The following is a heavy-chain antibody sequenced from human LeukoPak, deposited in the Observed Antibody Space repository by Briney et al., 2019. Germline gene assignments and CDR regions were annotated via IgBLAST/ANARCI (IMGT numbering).Heavy chain of an antibody. CDR3: ARDRAAAGQRQYYYYYMDV. CDR1: GFTFSSYA. V-gene: IGHV3-23*01. Sequence: GRSLRLSCAASGFTFSSYAMSWVRQAPGKGLEWVSAISGSGGSTYYADSVKGRFTISRDNSKNTLYLQMNSLRAEDTAVYYCARDRAAAGQRQYYYYYMDVWGKGTTVTVSS. D-gene: IGHD6-13*01. J-gene: IGHJ6*03. CDR2: ISGSGGST.